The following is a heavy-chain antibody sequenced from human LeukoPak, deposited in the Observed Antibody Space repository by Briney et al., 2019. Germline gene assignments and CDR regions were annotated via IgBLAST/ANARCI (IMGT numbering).Heavy chain of an antibody. CDR3: ARHRLQARGFDAFDI. CDR1: GYIFTVYW. CDR2: IYPGDSDT. D-gene: IGHD1-26*01. V-gene: IGHV5-51*01. Sequence: PGESLKISFKTSGYIFTVYWIGWVRPMPGRGLEWMGIIYPGDSDTKYSPSFQGQVTISADKSISTAYLQWTSLKASDTALYYCARHRLQARGFDAFDIWGQGTMVTVSS. J-gene: IGHJ3*02.